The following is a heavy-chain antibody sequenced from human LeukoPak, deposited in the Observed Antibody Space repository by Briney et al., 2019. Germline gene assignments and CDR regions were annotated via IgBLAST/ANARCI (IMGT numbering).Heavy chain of an antibody. V-gene: IGHV4-59*01. Sequence: PSETLSLTCTVSGGSISSYYWSWIRQPPGKGLEWIGYIYYSGSTNYNPSLKSRVTISVDTSKNQFSLKLSSVTAADTAVYYCGRDVRTYYYDSSGYSDWGQGTLVTVSS. J-gene: IGHJ4*02. CDR1: GGSISSYY. D-gene: IGHD3-22*01. CDR2: IYYSGST. CDR3: GRDVRTYYYDSSGYSD.